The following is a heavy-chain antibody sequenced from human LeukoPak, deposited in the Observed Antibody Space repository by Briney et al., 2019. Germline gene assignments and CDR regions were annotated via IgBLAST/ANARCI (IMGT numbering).Heavy chain of an antibody. D-gene: IGHD5-24*01. Sequence: SETLSLTCGVYGGSFSGYYCSWIRHFPGKGLQWIGEISHSEGTNSNPSLKSRVTISVDTSKNQFSLKLTSVTAADTAVYYCARGTDAYKLGNIWGQGTLVTVSS. J-gene: IGHJ4*02. CDR1: GGSFSGYY. V-gene: IGHV4-34*01. CDR3: ARGTDAYKLGNI. CDR2: ISHSEGT.